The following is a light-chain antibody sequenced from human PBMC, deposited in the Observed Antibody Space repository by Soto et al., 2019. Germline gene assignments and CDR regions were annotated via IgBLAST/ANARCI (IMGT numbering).Light chain of an antibody. Sequence: QSVLTQSSSASASLGSSVKLTCTLSSGHSSYIIAWHQQQPGKAPRYLMKLEGSGSYNKGSGVPDRFSGSSSGADRYLTISNLQSEDEADYYFETWDSNIVVFGGGTKVTVL. CDR2: LEGSGSY. CDR1: SGHSSYI. CDR3: ETWDSNIVV. V-gene: IGLV4-60*03. J-gene: IGLJ2*01.